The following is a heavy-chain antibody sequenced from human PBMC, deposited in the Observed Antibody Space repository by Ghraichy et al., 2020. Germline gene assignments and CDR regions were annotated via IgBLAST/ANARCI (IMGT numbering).Heavy chain of an antibody. Sequence: GGSLRLSCAASGFTFSSCAMSWVRQAPGKGPEWVSAISGSGGSTYYADSVKGRFTISRDNSKNTLSLQMNSLRAEDTAVYSCAKHDASLVRGVIYYYYYGMDVWGQGTTVTVSS. J-gene: IGHJ6*02. CDR2: ISGSGGST. CDR1: GFTFSSCA. D-gene: IGHD3-10*01. CDR3: AKHDASLVRGVIYYYYYGMDV. V-gene: IGHV3-23*01.